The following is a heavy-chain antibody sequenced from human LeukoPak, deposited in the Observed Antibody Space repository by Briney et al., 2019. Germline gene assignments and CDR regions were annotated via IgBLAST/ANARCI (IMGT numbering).Heavy chain of an antibody. V-gene: IGHV4-59*01. D-gene: IGHD3-10*01. J-gene: IGHJ3*02. Sequence: PSETLSLTCTVSGGSISSYYWSWIRQPPGKGLEWIGYIYYSGSTNYNPSLKSRVTISVDTSKNQFSLKLSSVTAADTAVYYCARGWGIGWFGETDAFDIWGQGTMVTVSS. CDR3: ARGWGIGWFGETDAFDI. CDR1: GGSISSYY. CDR2: IYYSGST.